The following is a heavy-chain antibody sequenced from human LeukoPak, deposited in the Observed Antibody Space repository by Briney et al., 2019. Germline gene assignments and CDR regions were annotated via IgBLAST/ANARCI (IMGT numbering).Heavy chain of an antibody. J-gene: IGHJ4*02. CDR2: ISGSGGST. CDR3: AKFMVRGPPSDY. Sequence: GGSLRLSCTVSGFTVSSNSMSWVRQAPGKGLEWVSAISGSGGSTYYADSVKGRFTISRDNSKNTLYLQMNSLRAEDTAVYYCAKFMVRGPPSDYWGQGTLVTVSS. CDR1: GFTVSSNS. D-gene: IGHD3-10*01. V-gene: IGHV3-23*01.